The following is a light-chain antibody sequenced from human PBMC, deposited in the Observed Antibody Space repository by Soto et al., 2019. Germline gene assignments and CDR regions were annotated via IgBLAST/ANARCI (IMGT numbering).Light chain of an antibody. V-gene: IGKV3-15*01. CDR3: QQGHNWPLT. CDR2: GAS. CDR1: QGISSE. Sequence: EIVMTQSPATLSLSPGERAVLSCRASQGISSELAWYQQKPGQPPMLLIYGASTRATGVPARFTGSGSGSDFTLTISGLQSEDFAVYYCQQGHNWPLTFGQGTRLEI. J-gene: IGKJ2*01.